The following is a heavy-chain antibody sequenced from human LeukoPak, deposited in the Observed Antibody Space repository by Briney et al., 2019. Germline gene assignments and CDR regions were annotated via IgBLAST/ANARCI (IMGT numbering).Heavy chain of an antibody. CDR2: IHYNGRP. CDR3: ARGREVGYLKRLDAFDI. D-gene: IGHD3-16*02. V-gene: IGHV4-59*01. CDR1: GGSLNPYY. Sequence: PSETLSLTCNVSGGSLNPYYWSYIRQSPGKGLEWIGNIHYNGRPNYNPSLKSRVTISVDRSKNQFSLKLSSVAAADTAVYYCARGREVGYLKRLDAFDIWGQGTMVTVSS. J-gene: IGHJ3*02.